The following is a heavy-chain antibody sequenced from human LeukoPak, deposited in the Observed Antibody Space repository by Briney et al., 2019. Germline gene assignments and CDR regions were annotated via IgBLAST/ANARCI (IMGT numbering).Heavy chain of an antibody. Sequence: SETLSLTCTVSGGSISSYYWSWIRQPPGKGLEWIGYIYYSGSTNYNPSLKSRVTISVDTSKNQFSLKLSSVTAADTAVYYCARWEGRGYSYGFVYWGQGTLVTVSS. D-gene: IGHD5-18*01. V-gene: IGHV4-59*01. J-gene: IGHJ4*02. CDR2: IYYSGST. CDR3: ARWEGRGYSYGFVY. CDR1: GGSISSYY.